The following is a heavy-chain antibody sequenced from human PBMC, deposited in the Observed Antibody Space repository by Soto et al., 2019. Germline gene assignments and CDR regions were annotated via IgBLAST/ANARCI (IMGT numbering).Heavy chain of an antibody. CDR1: GYSFTSYW. V-gene: IGHV5-51*01. J-gene: IGHJ6*03. CDR3: ARHQDYGEGYIDYMDV. D-gene: IGHD4-17*01. Sequence: GESLKISCKGSGYSFTSYWIGWVRQMPGKGLEWMGIIYPGDSDTRYSPSFQGQVTISADKSISTAYLQWSSLKASDTAMYYCARHQDYGEGYIDYMDVWGKGTTVTVSS. CDR2: IYPGDSDT.